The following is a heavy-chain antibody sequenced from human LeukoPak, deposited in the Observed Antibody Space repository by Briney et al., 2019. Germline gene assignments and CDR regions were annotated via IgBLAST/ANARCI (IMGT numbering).Heavy chain of an antibody. J-gene: IGHJ4*02. D-gene: IGHD3-22*01. V-gene: IGHV4-59*01. CDR1: GGSISSYY. Sequence: SETLSLTCTVSGGSISSYYWSWIRQPPGKGLEWIGYIYYSGSTNYNPSLKCRVTISVDTSKNQFSLKLSSVTAADTAVYYCARMEYYYDSSGYYSHWGQGTLVTVSS. CDR2: IYYSGST. CDR3: ARMEYYYDSSGYYSH.